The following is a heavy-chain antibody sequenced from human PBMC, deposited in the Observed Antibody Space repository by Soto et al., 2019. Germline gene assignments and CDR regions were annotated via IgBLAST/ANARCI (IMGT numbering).Heavy chain of an antibody. CDR2: VNPISGNT. CDR3: ATSRINMIRGVFYYGLDV. V-gene: IGHV1-8*01. CDR1: GYSFTKYD. D-gene: IGHD3-10*01. Sequence: QEQLEQSGAEVKKPGASVKVSCKASGYSFTKYDFNWVRQATGQGLEWLGWVNPISGNTENAQNFQGRVTLTVNTSTSTAFRELSSLRSGDTAIYYCATSRINMIRGVFYYGLDVWGHGTTVTVSS. J-gene: IGHJ6*02.